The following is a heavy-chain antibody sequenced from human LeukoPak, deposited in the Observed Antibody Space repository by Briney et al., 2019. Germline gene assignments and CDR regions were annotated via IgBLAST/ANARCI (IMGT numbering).Heavy chain of an antibody. V-gene: IGHV3-7*01. J-gene: IGHJ4*02. CDR3: ARLRGLYSDTNRYQTALDC. Sequence: GGSLRLSCAASGFTCSNYWMSWVRQAPGKGLEWVANIKQDGSEKYYVDSVKGRFTISRDNAKNSLYVQMNSLRAEDTAVYYCARLRGLYSDTNRYQTALDCWGQGTLVTVSS. D-gene: IGHD1-26*01. CDR2: IKQDGSEK. CDR1: GFTCSNYW.